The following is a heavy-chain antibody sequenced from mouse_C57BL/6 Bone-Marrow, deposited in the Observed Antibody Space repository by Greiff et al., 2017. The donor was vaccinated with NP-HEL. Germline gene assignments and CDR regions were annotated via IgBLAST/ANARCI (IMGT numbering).Heavy chain of an antibody. V-gene: IGHV1-9*01. J-gene: IGHJ4*01. CDR2: ILPGSGST. Sequence: QVQLKESGAELMKPGASVKLSCKATGYTFTGYWIEWVKQRPGHGLEWIGEILPGSGSTNSNEKFKGKATFTADTSSNTAYMQLSSLTTEDSAIYYCASGGYDPYYAMYYWGQGTSVTVSS. CDR1: GYTFTGYW. D-gene: IGHD2-2*01. CDR3: ASGGYDPYYAMYY.